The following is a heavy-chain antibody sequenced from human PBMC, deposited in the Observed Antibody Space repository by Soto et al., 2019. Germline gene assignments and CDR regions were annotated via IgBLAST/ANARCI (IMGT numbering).Heavy chain of an antibody. J-gene: IGHJ4*02. Sequence: GGSLRLSCAASGFTFSSYAMSWVRQAPGKGLEWVSAISGSGGSTYYADSVKGRFTISRDNSKNTLYLQMNSLRAEDTAVYYCAKRTGGATTPLRYFDYWGQGTLVTVS. D-gene: IGHD1-26*01. CDR1: GFTFSSYA. CDR2: ISGSGGST. CDR3: AKRTGGATTPLRYFDY. V-gene: IGHV3-23*01.